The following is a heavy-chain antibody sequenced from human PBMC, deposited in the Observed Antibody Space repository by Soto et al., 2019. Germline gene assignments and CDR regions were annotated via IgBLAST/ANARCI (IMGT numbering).Heavy chain of an antibody. D-gene: IGHD4-17*01. CDR3: ARRMDYGGNFFDY. J-gene: IGHJ4*02. CDR1: VFTFSSYS. V-gene: IGHV3-21*01. CDR2: ISSSSSYI. Sequence: PWWSLRLSCSASVFTFSSYSMNWFRQAPGKGLEWVSSISSSSSYIYYADSVKGRFTISRDNAKNSLYLQMNSLRAEDTAVYYCARRMDYGGNFFDYWGQGTLVTVSS.